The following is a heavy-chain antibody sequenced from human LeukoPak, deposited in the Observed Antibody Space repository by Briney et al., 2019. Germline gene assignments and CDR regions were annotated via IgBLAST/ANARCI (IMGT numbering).Heavy chain of an antibody. J-gene: IGHJ4*02. CDR1: GFTFSSYG. Sequence: GGSLRLSCAASGFTFSSYGMHWVRQAPGKGLEWVAVIWYDGSNKYYADSVKGRFTISRDNSKNTLYLQMSSLRAEDTAVYYCAKDRGMATIYYFDYWGQGTLVTVSS. V-gene: IGHV3-33*06. D-gene: IGHD5-24*01. CDR2: IWYDGSNK. CDR3: AKDRGMATIYYFDY.